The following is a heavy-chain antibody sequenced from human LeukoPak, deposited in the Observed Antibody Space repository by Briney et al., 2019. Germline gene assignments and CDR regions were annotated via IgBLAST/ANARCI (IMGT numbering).Heavy chain of an antibody. CDR3: ARGRPLIGATHDAFDI. Sequence: ASVRVSCKSSGYTFSAYYMHWVRQAPGQGLEWMGWISPKSGDTNYAQKFQGRVTVTRDTSISTAYMDLSRLRSDDTAVYYCARGRPLIGATHDAFDIWGQGTMAIVSS. CDR1: GYTFSAYY. CDR2: ISPKSGDT. J-gene: IGHJ3*02. V-gene: IGHV1-2*02. D-gene: IGHD5-12*01.